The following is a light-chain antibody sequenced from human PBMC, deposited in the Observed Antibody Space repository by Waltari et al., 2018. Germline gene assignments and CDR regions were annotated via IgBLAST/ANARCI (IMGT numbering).Light chain of an antibody. V-gene: IGKV4-1*01. CDR2: RAS. CDR3: QQFYSTPLT. CDR1: QSVLYSSNNKNS. Sequence: DIVMTQSPDSLAVSLGERATINCKSSQSVLYSSNNKNSLAWYQQKPRQPPKFLMHRASTRDSGVPDRFSGSGSGTDFTLTISSLQAEDVAVYYCQQFYSTPLTFGGGTKVEIK. J-gene: IGKJ4*01.